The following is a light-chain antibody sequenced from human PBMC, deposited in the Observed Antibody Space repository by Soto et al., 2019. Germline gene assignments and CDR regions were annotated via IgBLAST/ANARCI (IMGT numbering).Light chain of an antibody. V-gene: IGKV1-13*02. CDR2: DVS. Sequence: QLTHSPSSLSASVWDRVTISARASQTICNDLAWYQQKPGKAPKLLIYDVSTLESGVPSRFSGSGSGTDFTLTISSLQPEDFASYYCQQANSFPLTFGGGTKVDIK. J-gene: IGKJ4*01. CDR3: QQANSFPLT. CDR1: QTICND.